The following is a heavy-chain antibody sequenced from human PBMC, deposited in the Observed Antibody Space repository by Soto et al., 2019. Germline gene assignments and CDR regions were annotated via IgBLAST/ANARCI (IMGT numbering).Heavy chain of an antibody. CDR3: AKAPGRILWFGERLDY. CDR2: ISYDGSNK. D-gene: IGHD3-10*01. J-gene: IGHJ4*02. CDR1: GFTFSSYG. Sequence: QVQLVESGGGVVQPGRSLRLSCAASGFTFSSYGMHWVRQAPGKGLEWVAVISYDGSNKYYADSVKGRFTISRDNSKNTLYLQMNSLRAEDTAVYYCAKAPGRILWFGERLDYWGQGTLVTVSS. V-gene: IGHV3-30*18.